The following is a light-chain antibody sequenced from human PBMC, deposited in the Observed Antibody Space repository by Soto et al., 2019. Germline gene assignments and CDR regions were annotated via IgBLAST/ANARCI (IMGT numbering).Light chain of an antibody. CDR2: GTS. Sequence: EIVWTQSPGTLSLSAGERSTLSYRVSQSVSSSYLAWYQQKPGQAPRLLIYGTSSRATGIPARFSGSGSGTDFSLTISRLEPEDFAVYYCHQYGSSPTTLGQGTKVDNK. V-gene: IGKV3-20*01. J-gene: IGKJ1*01. CDR1: QSVSSSY. CDR3: HQYGSSPTT.